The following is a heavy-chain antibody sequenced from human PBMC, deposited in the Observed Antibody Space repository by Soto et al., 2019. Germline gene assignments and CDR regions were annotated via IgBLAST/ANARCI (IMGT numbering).Heavy chain of an antibody. J-gene: IGHJ4*02. CDR1: GGTFSSYT. V-gene: IGHV1-69*04. CDR2: IIPILGIA. CDR3: AREEGAYGSGSYYNSFDY. D-gene: IGHD3-10*01. Sequence: ASVKVSCKASGGTFSSYTISWVRQAPGQGLEWMGRIIPILGIANYAQKFQGRVTITADKSTSTAYMELSSLRSEDTAVYYCAREEGAYGSGSYYNSFDYWGQGTLVTVSS.